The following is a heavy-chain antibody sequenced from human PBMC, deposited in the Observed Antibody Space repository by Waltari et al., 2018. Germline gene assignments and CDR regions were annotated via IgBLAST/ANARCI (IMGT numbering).Heavy chain of an antibody. CDR2: VDPEDGET. J-gene: IGHJ3*02. Sequence: EVQLVQSGAEVKKPGATVKISCKASGYTFTDYYMHWVQQAPGKGLEWMGRVDPEDGETIYAQKFQGRVTMTEDTSTDTAYMELSSLRSEDTAVYYCATLLPNDYSNYGGPGDAFDIWGQGTMVTVSS. V-gene: IGHV1-69-2*01. CDR1: GYTFTDYY. CDR3: ATLLPNDYSNYGGPGDAFDI. D-gene: IGHD4-4*01.